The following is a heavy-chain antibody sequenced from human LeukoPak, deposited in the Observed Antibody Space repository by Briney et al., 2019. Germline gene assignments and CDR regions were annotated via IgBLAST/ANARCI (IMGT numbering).Heavy chain of an antibody. CDR2: IYHSGST. CDR1: GFTFSSYW. V-gene: IGHV4-4*02. Sequence: GSLRLSCAASGFTFSSYWMSWVRLAPGKGLEWIGEIYHSGSTNYNPSLKSRVTISVDKSKNQFSLKLSSVTAADTAVYYCARDQYMDVWGKGTTVTVSS. J-gene: IGHJ6*03. CDR3: ARDQYMDV.